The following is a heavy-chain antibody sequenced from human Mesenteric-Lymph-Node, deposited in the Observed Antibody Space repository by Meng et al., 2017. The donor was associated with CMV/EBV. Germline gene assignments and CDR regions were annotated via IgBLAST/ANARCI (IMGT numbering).Heavy chain of an antibody. CDR1: RFTFSNHR. CDR3: ARDKGGFGELSDY. CDR2: INSDASST. V-gene: IGHV3-74*01. J-gene: IGHJ4*02. Sequence: ASRFTFSNHRMHWVRQGPGKGPMWVSRINSDASSTNYADSVKGRFTISRDNAKNTLYLQMNSLRAEDTAVYYCARDKGGFGELSDYWGQGTLVTVSS. D-gene: IGHD3-10*01.